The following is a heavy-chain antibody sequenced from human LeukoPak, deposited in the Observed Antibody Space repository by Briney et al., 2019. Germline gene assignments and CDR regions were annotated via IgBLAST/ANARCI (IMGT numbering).Heavy chain of an antibody. CDR2: IYGGTTPTT. Sequence: GGSLRLSCVGSGFTFSKYTMSWVRQVPGKGLEWVAGIYGGTTPTTFYSDSVKGRFTISRDNSMNTVYLQMNGLRAGDTAIYYCAKDLTPDGAWDIDYWGQGTPITVSS. D-gene: IGHD3-9*01. J-gene: IGHJ4*02. CDR3: AKDLTPDGAWDIDY. V-gene: IGHV3-23*01. CDR1: GFTFSKYT.